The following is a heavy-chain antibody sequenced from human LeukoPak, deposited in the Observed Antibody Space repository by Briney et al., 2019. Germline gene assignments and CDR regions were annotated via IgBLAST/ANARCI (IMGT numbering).Heavy chain of an antibody. Sequence: GGSLRLSCAASGFTFSSYAMHWVRQAPGKGLEWVAVISYDGSNKYYADSVKGRFTISRDNSKNTLYLQMNSLRAEDTAVYYCARVAVDNYGGNGNWFDPWGQGTLVTVSS. J-gene: IGHJ5*02. V-gene: IGHV3-30*04. CDR3: ARVAVDNYGGNGNWFDP. CDR2: ISYDGSNK. D-gene: IGHD4-23*01. CDR1: GFTFSSYA.